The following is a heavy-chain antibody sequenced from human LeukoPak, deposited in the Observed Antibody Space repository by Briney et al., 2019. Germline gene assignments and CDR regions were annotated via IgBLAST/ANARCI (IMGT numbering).Heavy chain of an antibody. J-gene: IGHJ5*02. D-gene: IGHD1-26*01. CDR1: GYTFTGYY. CDR3: ARDKGGSYYEGRFDP. Sequence: ASVKVSCKASGYTFTGYYMHWVRQAPGQGLEWMGWINPNSGGTNYAQKFQGRVTMTRDTSISTAYMELSRLRSDDTAVYYCARDKGGSYYEGRFDPWGQGTLVTVSS. CDR2: INPNSGGT. V-gene: IGHV1-2*02.